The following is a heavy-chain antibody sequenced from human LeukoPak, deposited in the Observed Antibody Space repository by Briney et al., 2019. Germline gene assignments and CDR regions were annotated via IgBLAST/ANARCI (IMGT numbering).Heavy chain of an antibody. V-gene: IGHV3-20*04. CDR1: GFTFDDHG. CDR2: INWNGDST. J-gene: IGHJ4*02. D-gene: IGHD6-13*01. Sequence: GGSLRLSCAASGFTFDDHGMSWVRQAPGKGLEWVSGINWNGDSTGYADSVKGRFTISRDNATNSLHLQMNSLRAEDTALYYCARDHRSSWSPDLWGQGTLVTVSS. CDR3: ARDHRSSWSPDL.